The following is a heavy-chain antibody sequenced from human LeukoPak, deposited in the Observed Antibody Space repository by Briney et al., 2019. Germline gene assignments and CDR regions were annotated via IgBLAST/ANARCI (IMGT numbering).Heavy chain of an antibody. V-gene: IGHV3-66*01. Sequence: GGSLRLSCAASGFTVSSNYMSWVRQAPGKGLEWVSVIYSGGSTYYADSVKGRFTISRDNSKNTLYLQMNSLRAEDTAVYYCARDLRIAARRAYYYYGMDVWGQGTTVTASS. J-gene: IGHJ6*02. CDR1: GFTVSSNY. D-gene: IGHD6-6*01. CDR2: IYSGGST. CDR3: ARDLRIAARRAYYYYGMDV.